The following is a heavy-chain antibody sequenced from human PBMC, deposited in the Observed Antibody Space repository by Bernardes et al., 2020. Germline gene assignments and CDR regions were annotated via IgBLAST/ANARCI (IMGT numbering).Heavy chain of an antibody. V-gene: IGHV4-59*01. D-gene: IGHD3-3*01. Sequence: SETLSLSCTASGGSISSYYWSWIRQPPGKGLEWIGYIYYSGSTNYNPSLKSRVSISVDTSKNQFSLKLSSVTAADTAVYYCARGGGSYYDFWGGYPCFDSWGQGTLVTVSS. CDR3: ARGGGSYYDFWGGYPCFDS. J-gene: IGHJ4*02. CDR1: GGSISSYY. CDR2: IYYSGST.